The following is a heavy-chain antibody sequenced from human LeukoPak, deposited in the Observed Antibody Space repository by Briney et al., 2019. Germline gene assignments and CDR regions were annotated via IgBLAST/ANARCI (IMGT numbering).Heavy chain of an antibody. V-gene: IGHV4-34*01. CDR1: GGSFSGYY. CDR3: ARGNYDFWTYYFDY. CDR2: INHSGST. D-gene: IGHD3-3*01. J-gene: IGHJ4*02. Sequence: PSETLSLTCAVYGGSFSGYYWSWLRQPPGKGLEWIGEINHSGSTNYNPSLKSRVTISVDTSKNQFSLKLSSVTAADTAVYYCARGNYDFWTYYFDYWGQGTLVTVSS.